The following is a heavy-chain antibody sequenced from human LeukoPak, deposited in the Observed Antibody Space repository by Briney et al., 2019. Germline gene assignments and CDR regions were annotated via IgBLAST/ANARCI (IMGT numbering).Heavy chain of an antibody. CDR1: GGSISSSSYY. J-gene: IGHJ4*02. CDR3: ARHQGRQLADY. Sequence: PSETLSPTCTVSGGSISSSSYYWGWIRQPPGKGLEWIGNIYYSGSTYYNPSLKSRVTISVDTSKNQFSLKLSSVTAADTAVYYCARHQGRQLADYWGQGTLVTVSS. D-gene: IGHD6-13*01. CDR2: IYYSGST. V-gene: IGHV4-39*01.